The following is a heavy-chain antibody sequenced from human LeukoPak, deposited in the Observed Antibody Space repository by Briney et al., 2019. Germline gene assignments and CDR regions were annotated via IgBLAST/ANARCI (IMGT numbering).Heavy chain of an antibody. J-gene: IGHJ6*02. CDR3: ARVLWFGEYRGMDV. CDR2: MNPNSGNT. D-gene: IGHD3-10*01. Sequence: ASVKVSCKASGYTFTSYDINWVRQATGQGLEWMGWMNPNSGNTGYAQKIQGRVTMTRNTSISTAYMELSSLRSEDTAVYYCARVLWFGEYRGMDVWGQGTTVTVSS. CDR1: GYTFTSYD. V-gene: IGHV1-8*01.